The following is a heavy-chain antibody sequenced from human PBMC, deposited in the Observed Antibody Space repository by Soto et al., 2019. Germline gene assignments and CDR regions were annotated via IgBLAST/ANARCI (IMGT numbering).Heavy chain of an antibody. V-gene: IGHV3-9*01. D-gene: IGHD3-9*01. CDR3: AKGFGYDILTGIGY. J-gene: IGHJ4*02. Sequence: HPGGSLRLSCAASGFTFDDYAMHWVRQAPGKGLEWVSGISWNSGSIGYADSVKGRFTISRDNAKNSLYLQMNSLRAEDTALYYCAKGFGYDILTGIGYWGQGTLVTVSS. CDR1: GFTFDDYA. CDR2: ISWNSGSI.